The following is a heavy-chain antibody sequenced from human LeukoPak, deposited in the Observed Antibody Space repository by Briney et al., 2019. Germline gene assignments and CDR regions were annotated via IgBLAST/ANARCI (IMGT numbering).Heavy chain of an antibody. D-gene: IGHD3-22*01. CDR3: ARVSLSYYYDSSGSRGLYFDY. Sequence: SETLSLTCTVSGGSISSYYWSWIRQPPGKGLEWIGYIYYSGDANYNPSLKSRVTISVDTSKNQFSLKLSSVTAADTAVYYCARVSLSYYYDSSGSRGLYFDYWGQGTLVTVSS. J-gene: IGHJ4*02. CDR2: IYYSGDA. CDR1: GGSISSYY. V-gene: IGHV4-59*01.